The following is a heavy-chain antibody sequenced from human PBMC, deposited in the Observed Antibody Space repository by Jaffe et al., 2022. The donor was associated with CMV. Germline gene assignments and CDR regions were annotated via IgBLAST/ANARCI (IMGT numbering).Heavy chain of an antibody. D-gene: IGHD2-2*01. CDR3: AKASLPAAQGGYYYYGMDV. CDR1: GFTFDDYA. J-gene: IGHJ6*02. V-gene: IGHV3-9*01. Sequence: EVQLVESGGGLVQPGRSLRLSCAASGFTFDDYAMHWVRQAPGKGLEWVSGISWNSGSIGYADSVKGRFTISRDNAKNSLYLQMNSLRAEDTALYYCAKASLPAAQGGYYYYGMDVWGQGTTVTVSS. CDR2: ISWNSGSI.